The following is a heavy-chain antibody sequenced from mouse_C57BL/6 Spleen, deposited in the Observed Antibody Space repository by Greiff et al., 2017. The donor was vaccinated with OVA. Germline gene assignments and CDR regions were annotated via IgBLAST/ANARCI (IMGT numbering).Heavy chain of an antibody. J-gene: IGHJ2*01. CDR1: GYTFTNYW. Sequence: VKLVESGAELVRPGTSVKMSCKASGYTFTNYWIGWAKQRPGHGLEWIGDIYPGGGYTNYNEKFKGKATLTADKSSSTAYMQFSSLTSEDSAIYYCARRPYDYDEGYYFDYWGQGTTLTVSS. CDR3: ARRPYDYDEGYYFDY. D-gene: IGHD2-4*01. V-gene: IGHV1-63*01. CDR2: IYPGGGYT.